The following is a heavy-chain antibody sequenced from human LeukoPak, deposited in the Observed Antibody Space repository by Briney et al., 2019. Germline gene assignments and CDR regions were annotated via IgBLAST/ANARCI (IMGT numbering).Heavy chain of an antibody. D-gene: IGHD5-24*01. CDR1: GYTFSTYA. J-gene: IGHJ4*02. CDR2: INAGNGNT. Sequence: GASVKVSCKASGYTFSTYAIHWVRQAPGQRLEWMGWINAGNGNTRYSQKLQGRVTITRDTSASTAYMELSSLTSEDTAVYYCARSNDGDYWGQGTLVTVSS. V-gene: IGHV1-3*01. CDR3: ARSNDGDY.